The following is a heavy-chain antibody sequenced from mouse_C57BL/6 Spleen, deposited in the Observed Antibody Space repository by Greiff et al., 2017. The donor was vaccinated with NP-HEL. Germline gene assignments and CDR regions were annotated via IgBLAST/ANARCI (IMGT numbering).Heavy chain of an antibody. CDR1: GYAFSSSW. V-gene: IGHV1-82*01. D-gene: IGHD4-1*01. J-gene: IGHJ2*01. CDR2: LYPGDGDT. CDR3: ARNWEADY. Sequence: QVQLKQSGPELVKPGASVKISCKASGYAFSSSWMNWVKQRPGKGLEWIGRLYPGDGDTNYNGKFKGKATLTADKSSSTACMQLSSLTSEDSAVYFCARNWEADYWGQGTTLTVSS.